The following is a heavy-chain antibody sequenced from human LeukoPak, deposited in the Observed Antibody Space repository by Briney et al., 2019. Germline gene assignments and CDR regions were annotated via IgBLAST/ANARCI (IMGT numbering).Heavy chain of an antibody. V-gene: IGHV3-30*01. D-gene: IGHD4-11*01. CDR1: GFTFSSYA. Sequence: PGRSLRLSCAASGFTFSSYAMHWVRQAPGKGLEWGAVISYDGSNKYYADSVKGRFTISRDNSKNTLYLQMNSLRAEDTAVYYCARDLAGTVTSTFDYWGQGTLVTVSS. CDR2: ISYDGSNK. J-gene: IGHJ4*02. CDR3: ARDLAGTVTSTFDY.